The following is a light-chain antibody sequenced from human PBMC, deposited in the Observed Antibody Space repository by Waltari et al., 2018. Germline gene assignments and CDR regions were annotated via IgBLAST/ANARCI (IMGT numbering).Light chain of an antibody. J-gene: IGKJ1*01. CDR3: MQGTHWPRT. CDR2: KVS. CDR1: QSLVHSDGNTY. Sequence: VVMTQSPLSLPVTLGQPASISCKSSQSLVHSDGNTYLNWFHQRPGQSPRRLIYKVSNRDSGVPDRFSGSGSGTDFTLKISRVEAGDVGVYYCMQGTHWPRTFGQGTKVEIK. V-gene: IGKV2-30*02.